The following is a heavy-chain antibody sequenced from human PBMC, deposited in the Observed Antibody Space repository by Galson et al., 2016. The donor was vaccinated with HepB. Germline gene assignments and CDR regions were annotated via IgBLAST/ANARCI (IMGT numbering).Heavy chain of an antibody. CDR3: AQDRASMSVGATNFQH. Sequence: SLRLSCAASGFIFKDYAMHWVRQAPGKGLEWVSSISWNSGNIGYADSVKGRFTISIDNAKNSLYLQMNSLRAEDTAFYYCAQDRASMSVGATNFQHWGQGTLVTVSS. J-gene: IGHJ1*01. V-gene: IGHV3-9*01. D-gene: IGHD1-26*01. CDR1: GFIFKDYA. CDR2: ISWNSGNI.